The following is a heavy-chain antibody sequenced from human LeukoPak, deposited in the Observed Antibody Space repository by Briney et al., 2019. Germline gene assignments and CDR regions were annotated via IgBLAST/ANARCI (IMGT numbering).Heavy chain of an antibody. Sequence: SETLSLTCTVSGGSISSYYWSWIRQPPGKGLEWIGSFYYIGSTNYNPSLKSRVTISVDTSKNQFSLKLNSVTAADTALYYCARDRDGDGPDYWGQGTLVTVSS. CDR3: ARDRDGDGPDY. CDR2: FYYIGST. J-gene: IGHJ4*02. CDR1: GGSISSYY. D-gene: IGHD4-17*01. V-gene: IGHV4-59*01.